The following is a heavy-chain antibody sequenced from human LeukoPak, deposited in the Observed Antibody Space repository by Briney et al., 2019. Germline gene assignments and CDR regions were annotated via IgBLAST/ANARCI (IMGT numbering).Heavy chain of an antibody. CDR2: MNPNSGNT. V-gene: IGHV1-8*01. CDR1: GYTFTSYD. D-gene: IGHD5-18*01. Sequence: GASVKVSCKASGYTFTSYDINWVRQATGQGLEWMGWMNPNSGNTGYAQKFQGRVTMTRNTSISTAYMELSSLGSEDTAVYYCACYGYSYGYYYGMDVWGQGTTVTVSS. J-gene: IGHJ6*02. CDR3: ACYGYSYGYYYGMDV.